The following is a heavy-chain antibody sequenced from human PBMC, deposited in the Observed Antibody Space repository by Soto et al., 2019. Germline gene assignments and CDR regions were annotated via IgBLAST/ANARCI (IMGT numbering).Heavy chain of an antibody. CDR1: GGTFSSYA. CDR2: IIPIFGTA. Sequence: SVKVSCKASGGTFSSYAISWVRQAPGQGLEWMGGIIPIFGTANYAQKFQGRVTITADESTSTAYMELSSLSSEDTAVYYCTRAGAYCGGDCWPRFDYWGQGTLVTVSS. J-gene: IGHJ4*02. CDR3: TRAGAYCGGDCWPRFDY. V-gene: IGHV1-69*13. D-gene: IGHD2-21*02.